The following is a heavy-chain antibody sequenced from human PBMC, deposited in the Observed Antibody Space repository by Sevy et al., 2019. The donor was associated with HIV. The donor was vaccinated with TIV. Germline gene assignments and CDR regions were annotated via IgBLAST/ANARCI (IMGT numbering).Heavy chain of an antibody. V-gene: IGHV3-30*03. Sequence: GGSLRLSCVGSGFTFSSYGIHWVRQAPGKGLEWVAVISYDDSFKYYEDSVMGRFIISRDNSKNTLYLQMNSLKPEDTAIYYCARGLAALPGYYYGMDVWGQGTTVTVSS. CDR3: ARGLAALPGYYYGMDV. D-gene: IGHD6-25*01. CDR1: GFTFSSYG. CDR2: ISYDDSFK. J-gene: IGHJ6*02.